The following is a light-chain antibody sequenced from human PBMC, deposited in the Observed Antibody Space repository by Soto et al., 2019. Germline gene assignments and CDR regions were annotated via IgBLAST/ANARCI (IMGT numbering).Light chain of an antibody. V-gene: IGKV3-20*01. J-gene: IGKJ3*01. Sequence: EIVLTQSPGTLSLSPGERATLSCRASQSVISNYLAWYQQKSGQAPRLLIYAASSRATGVPDRFSGSASGTDFTLTIRRLEPEDFAVYYCQQYGTSPFTFGPGTKVDIK. CDR1: QSVISNY. CDR3: QQYGTSPFT. CDR2: AAS.